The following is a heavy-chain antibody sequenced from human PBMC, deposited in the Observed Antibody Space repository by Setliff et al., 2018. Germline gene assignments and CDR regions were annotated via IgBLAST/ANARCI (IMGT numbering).Heavy chain of an antibody. Sequence: ASVKVSCKGSGYTFSTYAIIWMRQAPGQGLEWMGWINTNTGNPSYAQGFTGRFVFSLDTSVSTAYLQISSLKAEDTAIYYCARGSRFGTIVYRGDYYLDVSGKGTTVTVSS. J-gene: IGHJ6*03. CDR3: ARGSRFGTIVYRGDYYLDV. CDR1: GYTFSTYA. V-gene: IGHV7-4-1*02. CDR2: INTNTGNP. D-gene: IGHD3-10*01.